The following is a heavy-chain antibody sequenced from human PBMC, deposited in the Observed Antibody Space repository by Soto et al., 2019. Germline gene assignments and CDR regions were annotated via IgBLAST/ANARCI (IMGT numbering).Heavy chain of an antibody. CDR1: GLSLSTSGVG. V-gene: IGHV2-5*02. D-gene: IGHD4-4*01. CDR2: IYWDDDK. J-gene: IGHJ6*02. Sequence: QITLKESGPTLVKPTQTLTLTCTLSGLSLSTSGVGVGWIRQPPGKALEWLALIYWDDDKRYSPSLKSRLTITRDTSKNQVVLTMTNMDPVDTATYYCALQGHRNYYYYYTMDVWGQGSTVTVSS. CDR3: ALQGHRNYYYYYTMDV.